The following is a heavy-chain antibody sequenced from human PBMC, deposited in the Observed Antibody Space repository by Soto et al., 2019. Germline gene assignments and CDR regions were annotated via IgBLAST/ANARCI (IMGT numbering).Heavy chain of an antibody. CDR2: IYHSGST. V-gene: IGHV4-4*02. CDR1: GGSISSSNW. D-gene: IGHD6-6*01. Sequence: LSLTCAVSGGSISSSNWWSWVRQPPGKGLEWIGEIYHSGSTNYNPSLKSRVTISVDKSKNQFSLKLSSVTAADTAVYYCAREITVAARINYYFDYWGQGTLVTVSS. J-gene: IGHJ4*02. CDR3: AREITVAARINYYFDY.